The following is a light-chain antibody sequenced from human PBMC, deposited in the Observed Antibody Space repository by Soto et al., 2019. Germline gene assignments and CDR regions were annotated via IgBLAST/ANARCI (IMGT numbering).Light chain of an antibody. J-gene: IGKJ3*01. CDR2: YAS. CDR1: QSVHSN. CDR3: QHYSNWHPT. Sequence: EVVMTQSPATLSVSPGERATLSCRASQSVHSNLAWYQQKPGQAPSLLISYASTRATGIPARFSGSGSGTEFTITISSLQSEDFGVYYCQHYSNWHPTFGPGTKVEIK. V-gene: IGKV3-15*01.